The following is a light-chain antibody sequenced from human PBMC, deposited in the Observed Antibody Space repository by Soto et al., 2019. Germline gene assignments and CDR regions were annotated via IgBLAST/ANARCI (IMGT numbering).Light chain of an antibody. Sequence: EIVLTQSPGTLSLSPGERATFSCRARQSVAYSNLAWYQQKPGQAPRLLIYAASSRATGIPDRFACSVSGTDFTLSISRLEPEDFAVYYCQQYVAPPPYTFGQGTRLEIK. CDR3: QQYVAPPPYT. V-gene: IGKV3-20*01. CDR1: QSVAYSN. J-gene: IGKJ2*01. CDR2: AAS.